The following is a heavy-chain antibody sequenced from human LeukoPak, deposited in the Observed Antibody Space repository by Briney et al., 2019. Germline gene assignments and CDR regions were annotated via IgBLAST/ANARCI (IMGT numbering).Heavy chain of an antibody. D-gene: IGHD3/OR15-3a*01. CDR2: ISSSSSYI. CDR3: AKSGVFGLVPYYFDY. CDR1: GFTFSSYS. Sequence: GGSLRLSCAASGFTFSSYSMNWVRQAPGKGLEWVSSISSSSSYIYYADSVKGRFTISRDNSKNTLYLQMNSLRAEDTAVYYCAKSGVFGLVPYYFDYWGQGTLVTVSS. V-gene: IGHV3-21*01. J-gene: IGHJ4*02.